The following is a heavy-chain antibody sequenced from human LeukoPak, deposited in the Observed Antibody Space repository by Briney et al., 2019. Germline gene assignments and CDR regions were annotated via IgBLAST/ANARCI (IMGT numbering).Heavy chain of an antibody. Sequence: SETLSLTRTVSGGSISSSSYYWGWIRQPPGKGLEWIGSIYYSGSTYYNPSLKSRVTISVDTSKNQFSLKLSSVTAADTAVYYCARDQTPFYWGQGSLVTVSS. CDR1: GGSISSSSYY. J-gene: IGHJ4*02. CDR3: ARDQTPFY. V-gene: IGHV4-39*07. D-gene: IGHD2-15*01. CDR2: IYYSGST.